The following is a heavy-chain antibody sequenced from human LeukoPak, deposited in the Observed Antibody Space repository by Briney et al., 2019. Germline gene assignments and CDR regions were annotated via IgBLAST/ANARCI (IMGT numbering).Heavy chain of an antibody. Sequence: PGGSLRLSCAASGFTFDDYGMSWVRQAPGKGLEWVSGINWNGDSTGYADSVKGRVTISRDNAKNSLYLQMNSLRAEDTAVYYCATTVTTEPNDYWGQGTLVTVSS. CDR1: GFTFDDYG. V-gene: IGHV3-20*04. CDR3: ATTVTTEPNDY. CDR2: INWNGDST. D-gene: IGHD4-17*01. J-gene: IGHJ4*02.